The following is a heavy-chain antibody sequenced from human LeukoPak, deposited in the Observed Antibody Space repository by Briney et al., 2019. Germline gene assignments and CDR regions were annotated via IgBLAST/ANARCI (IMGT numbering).Heavy chain of an antibody. D-gene: IGHD2-2*02. CDR2: FNPNSGGT. V-gene: IGHV1-2*02. CDR1: GYTFTGFY. Sequence: GASVKVSCKASGYTFTGFYMHWVRQAPGQGLEWMGWFNPNSGGTNYAQKFQGRVTMTRDTSTSTAYMERIRLRSNDTALYYCAREVVIPAAIQRFDYWGQGTLVTVSS. J-gene: IGHJ4*02. CDR3: AREVVIPAAIQRFDY.